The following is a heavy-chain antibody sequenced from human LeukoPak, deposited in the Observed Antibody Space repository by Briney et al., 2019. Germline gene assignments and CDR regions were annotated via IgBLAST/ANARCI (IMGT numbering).Heavy chain of an antibody. CDR2: ISSSSSSYI. CDR1: GFTFSSYS. CDR3: ARVSSSSPFDY. V-gene: IGHV3-21*01. Sequence: GGSLRLSCAASGFTFSSYSMNWVRQAPGKGLEWVSSISSSSSSYIYYADSVKGRFTISRDNAKNSLYLQMNSLRAEDTAVYYCARVSSSSPFDYWGQGTLVTVSS. J-gene: IGHJ4*02. D-gene: IGHD6-6*01.